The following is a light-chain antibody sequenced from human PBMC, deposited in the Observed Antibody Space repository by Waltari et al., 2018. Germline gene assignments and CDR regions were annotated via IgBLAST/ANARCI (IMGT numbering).Light chain of an antibody. Sequence: EIVLTQSPGTLSLSPGERATLSCRASQSVGRSLAWYQQKPGQAPWLLIYDASRRATGSPDRFSGGGSGTDFSLTLNRLEPEDVAVYYCQNYVRLPATFGQGTKVEVK. J-gene: IGKJ1*01. CDR1: QSVGRS. CDR3: QNYVRLPAT. V-gene: IGKV3-20*01. CDR2: DAS.